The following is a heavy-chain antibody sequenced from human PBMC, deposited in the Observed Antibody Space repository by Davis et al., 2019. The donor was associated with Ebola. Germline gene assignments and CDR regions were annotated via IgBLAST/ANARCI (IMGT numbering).Heavy chain of an antibody. V-gene: IGHV3-11*04. CDR2: ISSSGSTI. CDR1: GFTFSDYY. Sequence: GESLKISCAASGFTFSDYYMSWIRQAPGKGLEWVSYISSSGSTIYYADSVKGRFTISRDNAKNSLYLQMNSLRAEDTAVYYCARDSFGYSGYDFSFWGQGTLVTVSS. CDR3: ARDSFGYSGYDFSF. J-gene: IGHJ4*02. D-gene: IGHD5-12*01.